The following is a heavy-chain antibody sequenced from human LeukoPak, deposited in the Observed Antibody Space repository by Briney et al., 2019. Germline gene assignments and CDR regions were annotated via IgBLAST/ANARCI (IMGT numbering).Heavy chain of an antibody. CDR1: GFNFSSHG. D-gene: IGHD6-13*01. CDR2: ITGSGDGT. CDR3: ARLYSRSDV. V-gene: IGHV3-23*01. J-gene: IGHJ6*04. Sequence: PGGSLRLSCAASGFNFSSHGMTWVRQAPGKGLEWVSAITGSGDGTYYADSVKGRFTISRDNSKNTLYLQMNSLRAEDTAVYYCARLYSRSDVWGKGTTVTVSS.